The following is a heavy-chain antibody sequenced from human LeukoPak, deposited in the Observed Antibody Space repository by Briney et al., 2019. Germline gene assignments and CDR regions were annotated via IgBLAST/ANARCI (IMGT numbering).Heavy chain of an antibody. CDR3: AKGHYDSSGYTYSD. CDR1: GFTFSSYA. Sequence: GGSLRLSCAASGFTFSSYAMSWVRQAPGKGLEWVSAISGSGGSTYYADSVKGRFTISRDNSKNTLYLQMNSLRAEDTAVYYCAKGHYDSSGYTYSDWGQGTLVTVSS. D-gene: IGHD3-22*01. V-gene: IGHV3-23*01. CDR2: ISGSGGST. J-gene: IGHJ4*02.